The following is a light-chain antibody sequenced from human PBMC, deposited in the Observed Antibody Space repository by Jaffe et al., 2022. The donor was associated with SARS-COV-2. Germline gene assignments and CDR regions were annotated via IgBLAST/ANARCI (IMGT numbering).Light chain of an antibody. V-gene: IGKV1-33*01. CDR1: QDINIY. Sequence: DIQMTQSPSSLSASVGDRVTISCQTSQDINIYLNWYQQKPGKAPKLLIYDASNLEGGAPSRFSGSGSGTDFTLTISSLQPEDIATYFCQHYNNLPRFGPGTKVDFK. CDR3: QHYNNLPR. J-gene: IGKJ3*01. CDR2: DAS.